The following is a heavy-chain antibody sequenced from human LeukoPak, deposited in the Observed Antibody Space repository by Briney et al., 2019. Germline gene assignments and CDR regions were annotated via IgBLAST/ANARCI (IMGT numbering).Heavy chain of an antibody. CDR3: ARDGGLPGVDP. J-gene: IGHJ5*02. Sequence: TSETLSLTCTVSGGSISSSSYYWGWIRQPPGKGLEWIGSIYYSGSTYYNPSLKSRVTISVDTSKNQFSLKLSSVTAADTAVYYCARDGGLPGVDPWGQGTLVTVSS. V-gene: IGHV4-39*07. D-gene: IGHD3-16*01. CDR1: GGSISSSSYY. CDR2: IYYSGST.